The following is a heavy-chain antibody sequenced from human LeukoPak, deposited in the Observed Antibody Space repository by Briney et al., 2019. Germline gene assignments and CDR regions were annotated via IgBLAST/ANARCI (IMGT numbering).Heavy chain of an antibody. J-gene: IGHJ6*02. Sequence: PSETLSLTCTVSGGSISSSSYYWGWIRQPPGRGLEWVGSIYYSGSTYYNPSLKSRVTISVDTSKNQFSLKLSSVTAADTAVYYCARGLFRRAPNYYYYYGMDVWGQGTTVTVSS. D-gene: IGHD3-10*01. CDR1: GGSISSSSYY. V-gene: IGHV4-39*01. CDR3: ARGLFRRAPNYYYYYGMDV. CDR2: IYYSGST.